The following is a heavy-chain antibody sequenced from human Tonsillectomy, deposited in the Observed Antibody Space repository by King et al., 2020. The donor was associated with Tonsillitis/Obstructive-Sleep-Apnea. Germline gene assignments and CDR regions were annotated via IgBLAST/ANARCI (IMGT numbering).Heavy chain of an antibody. CDR3: ARVGHYDILTGYTEYYFDY. CDR2: IIPIFGTA. D-gene: IGHD3-9*01. Sequence: QLVQSGAEVKKPGSSVKVSCKASGGTFSSYAISWVRQAPGQGLEWMGGIIPIFGTANYAQKFQGRVTITADESTSTAYMELSSLRSEDTAVYYCARVGHYDILTGYTEYYFDYWGQGTLVTVSS. V-gene: IGHV1-69*01. J-gene: IGHJ4*02. CDR1: GGTFSSYA.